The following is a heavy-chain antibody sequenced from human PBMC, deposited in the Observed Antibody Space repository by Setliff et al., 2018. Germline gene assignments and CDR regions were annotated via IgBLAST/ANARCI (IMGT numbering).Heavy chain of an antibody. D-gene: IGHD4-17*01. J-gene: IGHJ4*02. CDR1: GYTFTSYG. CDR2: ISAYNGNT. CDR3: ARVYTLTIPPDY. V-gene: IGHV1-18*01. Sequence: GASVKVSCKASGYTFTSYGISWVRQAPGQGLEWLGWISAYNGNTHYAQKLQGRVSMTTDTSTSTAYMELRSLRSDDTAVYYCARVYTLTIPPDYWGQGTLVTVSS.